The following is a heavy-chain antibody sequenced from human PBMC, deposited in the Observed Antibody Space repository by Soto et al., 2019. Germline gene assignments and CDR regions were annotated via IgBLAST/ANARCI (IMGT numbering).Heavy chain of an antibody. CDR1: GYNFNTFD. CDR2: MNPHSGNT. Sequence: SVKVSCNASGYNFNTFDIYWVRQATGHGLEWMGWMNPHSGNTGYAQELRGRVTMTRNTSNTTAYMELTSLTSDDTGGYYCAGGNFRYWRQGTLVTVSS. J-gene: IGHJ4*02. V-gene: IGHV1-8*02. CDR3: AGGNFRY.